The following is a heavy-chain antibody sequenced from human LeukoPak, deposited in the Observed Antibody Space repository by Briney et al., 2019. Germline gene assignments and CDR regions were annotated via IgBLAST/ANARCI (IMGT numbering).Heavy chain of an antibody. CDR1: GYTFTSYG. CDR3: ARDRQITMVRGVIIPFDY. J-gene: IGHJ4*02. V-gene: IGHV1-18*04. CDR2: ISAYNGNT. D-gene: IGHD3-10*01. Sequence: AASVKVSCKASGYTFTSYGISWVRQAPGQGLEWMGWISAYNGNTNYAQKLQGRVTMTTDTSTSTAYMELRSLRSDDTAAYYCARDRQITMVRGVIIPFDYWGQGTLVTVSS.